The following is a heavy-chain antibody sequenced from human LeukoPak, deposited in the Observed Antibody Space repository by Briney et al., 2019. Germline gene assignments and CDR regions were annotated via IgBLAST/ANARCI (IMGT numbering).Heavy chain of an antibody. V-gene: IGHV4-4*02. CDR2: IYHSGST. D-gene: IGHD4-17*01. CDR1: GGSISSSNW. J-gene: IGHJ5*02. CDR3: ARVQLVIDYGDPYWFDP. Sequence: SETLSLTCAVSGGSISSSNWWSWVRQPPGKGLEWIGEIYHSGSTNYNPSLKSRVTIDKSKNQFSLKLSSVTAADTAVYYCARVQLVIDYGDPYWFDPWGQGTLVTVSS.